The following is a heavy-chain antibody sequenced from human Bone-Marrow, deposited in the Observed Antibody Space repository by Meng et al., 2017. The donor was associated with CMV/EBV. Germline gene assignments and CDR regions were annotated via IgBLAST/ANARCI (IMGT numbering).Heavy chain of an antibody. CDR2: ISGSGGST. CDR1: GFTFSSYA. J-gene: IGHJ4*02. V-gene: IGHV3-23*01. CDR3: AKWSSSIEGGGNFDY. Sequence: GGSLRLSCAASGFTFSSYAMSWVRQAPGKGLEWVSAISGSGGSTYYADSVKGRFTISRDNSKNTLYLQMNSLRAEDTAVYYCAKWSSSIEGGGNFDYWGQGTLVTVPS. D-gene: IGHD3-16*01.